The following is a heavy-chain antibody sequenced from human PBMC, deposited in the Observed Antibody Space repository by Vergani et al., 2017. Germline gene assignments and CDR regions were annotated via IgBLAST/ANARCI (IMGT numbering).Heavy chain of an antibody. CDR1: EYSFGNYW. D-gene: IGHD1-1*01. CDR2: IYPADSDT. CDR3: ARHTTYTDS. V-gene: IGHV5-51*01. Sequence: EVELVQSGPEMRNPGESLKISCKGSEYSFGNYWIGWVRQMPGKGLEWMGIIYPADSDTRYSPSFQGQVTISADKSISTAFLQWDSLKASDTALYYCARHTTYTDSWGQGTLVTVS. J-gene: IGHJ4*02.